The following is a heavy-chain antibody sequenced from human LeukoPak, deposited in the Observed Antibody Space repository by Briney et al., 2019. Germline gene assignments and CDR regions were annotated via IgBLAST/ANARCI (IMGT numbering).Heavy chain of an antibody. CDR1: GFTFSSYG. V-gene: IGHV3-33*06. Sequence: PGGSLRLSCAASGFTFSSYGMHWVRQAPGKGLEWVAVIWYDGSNKYYADSVKGRFTISRDNSKNTQYLQMNTLRDEDTAVYYCAKDRSGGSYYFDYWGQGTLVTVSS. D-gene: IGHD1-26*01. CDR2: IWYDGSNK. J-gene: IGHJ4*02. CDR3: AKDRSGGSYYFDY.